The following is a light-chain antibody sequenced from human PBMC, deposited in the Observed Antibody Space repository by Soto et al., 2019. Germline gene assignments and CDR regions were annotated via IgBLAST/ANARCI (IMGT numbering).Light chain of an antibody. Sequence: DIHLTQSPSFLSASVGDRVTITCRPSQAVPNNMAWYQQKPGKPPKLLIYEESTLHSGVPSRFRGRKSGTQFTLTIDSLQPEDFATYYCQQVKTYTRTFGGGTKVDIK. CDR3: QQVKTYTRT. CDR1: QAVPNN. J-gene: IGKJ4*01. CDR2: EES. V-gene: IGKV1-9*01.